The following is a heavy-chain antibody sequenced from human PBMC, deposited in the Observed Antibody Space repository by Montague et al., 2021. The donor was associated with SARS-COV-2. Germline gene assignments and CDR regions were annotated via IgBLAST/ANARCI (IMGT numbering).Heavy chain of an antibody. D-gene: IGHD3-22*01. J-gene: IGHJ4*02. CDR1: GFTFSSYE. CDR3: ARDNYYYDTSGYPDY. CDR2: ISSSGITI. V-gene: IGHV3-48*03. Sequence: SLGLSCAASGFTFSSYEMNWLRQAPGKGLEWVSYISSSGITIYYADPVKGRFTISRDNAKNSLYLQMNSLRAEDTAVYYCARDNYYYDTSGYPDYWGQGTLVTVSS.